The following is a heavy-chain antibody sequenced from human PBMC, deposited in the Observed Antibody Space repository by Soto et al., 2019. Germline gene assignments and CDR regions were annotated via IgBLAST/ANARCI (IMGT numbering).Heavy chain of an antibody. Sequence: QVQLVESGGGVVQPGTSLRLSCAASGFTFSSYAMHWVRQAPGKGLEWVAVISYDGSNKYYADSVKGRFTISRDNSKNTLYLQMNSLRAEDTAVYYCARDVYGSGSYPDYWGQGTLVTVSS. CDR3: ARDVYGSGSYPDY. CDR1: GFTFSSYA. D-gene: IGHD3-10*01. CDR2: ISYDGSNK. V-gene: IGHV3-30-3*01. J-gene: IGHJ4*02.